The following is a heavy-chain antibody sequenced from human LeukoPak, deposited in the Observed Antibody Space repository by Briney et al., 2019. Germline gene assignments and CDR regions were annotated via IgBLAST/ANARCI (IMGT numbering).Heavy chain of an antibody. CDR2: IIPIFGTS. J-gene: IGHJ4*02. CDR1: GGTFSSYA. Sequence: ASVKVSCKASGGTFSSYAISWVRQAPGQGLEWMVRIIPIFGTSDYAQKFQGRVTITTDESTSTAFMELSGLRSEDTAVYYCTKDHEGYSDYWGQGSLVTVSS. V-gene: IGHV1-69*05. CDR3: TKDHEGYSDY.